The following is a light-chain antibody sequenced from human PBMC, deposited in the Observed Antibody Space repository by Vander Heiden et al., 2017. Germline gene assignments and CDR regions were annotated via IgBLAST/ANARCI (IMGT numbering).Light chain of an antibody. CDR2: AAS. J-gene: IGKJ1*01. CDR1: QSISSF. Sequence: DLPMTQSPSSLSASVGDRVTVTCRASQSISSFLNWYQQKPGKAPKLLISAASSLQSGVPSRFSGSGSGTDFTLTISSLQPEDFATYYGQQSYRTPWTFGQGTKVEIK. V-gene: IGKV1-39*01. CDR3: QQSYRTPWT.